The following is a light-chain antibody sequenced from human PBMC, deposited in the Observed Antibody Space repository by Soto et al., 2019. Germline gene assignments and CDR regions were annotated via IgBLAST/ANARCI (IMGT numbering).Light chain of an antibody. J-gene: IGLJ3*02. CDR2: EVK. CDR3: SSYTTSDTVV. V-gene: IGLV2-18*02. CDR1: SSDVGSYNR. Sequence: QSALTQPPSVSGSPGQSATISCTGTSSDVGSYNRVSWYQQPPGTAPKLMIYEVKNRPSGVPDRFSGSKSGNTASLTISGLQAEDEGDYYCSSYTTSDTVVFGGGTQLTVL.